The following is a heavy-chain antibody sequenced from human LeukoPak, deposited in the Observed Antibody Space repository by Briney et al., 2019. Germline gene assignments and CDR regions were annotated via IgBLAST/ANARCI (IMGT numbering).Heavy chain of an antibody. V-gene: IGHV4-30-4*08. CDR2: IYYSGST. CDR1: GGSISSGDYY. D-gene: IGHD6-6*01. Sequence: PSETLSLTCTVSGGSISSGDYYWSWIRQPPGKGLEWIGYIYYSGSTYYNPSLKSRVTISVDTSKNQFSLKLSSVTAADTAVYYCARGKPYSSSPSPFWYFDLWGRGTLVTVSS. CDR3: ARGKPYSSSPSPFWYFDL. J-gene: IGHJ2*01.